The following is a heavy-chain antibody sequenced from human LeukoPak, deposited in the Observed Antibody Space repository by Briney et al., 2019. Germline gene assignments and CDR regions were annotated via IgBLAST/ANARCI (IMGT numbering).Heavy chain of an antibody. V-gene: IGHV3-23*01. Sequence: GGSLRLSCAASGFTFSSYAMSWVRQAPGKGLEWVSAISGSGGSTYYADSVKGRFTISRDNSKNTLYLQMNSLRAEDTAIYYCTREVIVGVSFDYWGQGTLVTVSS. CDR3: TREVIVGVSFDY. D-gene: IGHD1-26*01. CDR1: GFTFSSYA. CDR2: ISGSGGST. J-gene: IGHJ4*02.